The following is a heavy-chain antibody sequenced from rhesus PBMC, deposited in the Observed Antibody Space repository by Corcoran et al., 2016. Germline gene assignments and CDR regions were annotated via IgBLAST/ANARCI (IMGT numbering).Heavy chain of an antibody. V-gene: IGHV4S7*01. Sequence: QVQLQESGPGLLKPSETLSLTCAVSGGSIRCGYGWGWIRQPPGKGLAWIWSIYSSSGKPYYNPSLKSRVTIATDTSKNQFSLKLSSVTAADTAVYYGARMGRKTVLVVVATADYWGQGVLVTVSS. D-gene: IGHD2-21*01. CDR2: IYSSSGKP. J-gene: IGHJ4*01. CDR3: ARMGRKTVLVVVATADY. CDR1: GGSIRCGYG.